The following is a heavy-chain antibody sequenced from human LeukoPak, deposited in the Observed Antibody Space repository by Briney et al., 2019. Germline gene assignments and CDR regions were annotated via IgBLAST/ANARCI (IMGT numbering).Heavy chain of an antibody. CDR2: ISSSSSYI. D-gene: IGHD3-10*01. J-gene: IGHJ6*03. CDR3: AKDLDYYGSGTSYYMDV. CDR1: GFTFSSYG. V-gene: IGHV3-21*01. Sequence: PGGSLRLSCAASGFTFSSYGMHWVRQAPGKGLEWVSSISSSSSYIYYADSVKGRFTISRDNAKNSLYLQMNSLRAEDTAVYYCAKDLDYYGSGTSYYMDVWGKGTTVTISS.